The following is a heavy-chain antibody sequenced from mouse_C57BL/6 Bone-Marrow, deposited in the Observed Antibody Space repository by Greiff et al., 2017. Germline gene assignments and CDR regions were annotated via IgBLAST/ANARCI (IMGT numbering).Heavy chain of an antibody. D-gene: IGHD1-1*01. CDR1: GYSFTGYY. J-gene: IGHJ1*03. V-gene: IGHV1-42*01. Sequence: EVKLMESGPELVKPGASVKISCKASGYSFTGYYMNWVKQSPEKSLEWIGEINPSTGGTTYNQKFKAKATLTVDKSSSTAYMQLKSLTSEDSAVYYCARNPPLYYYGSSWWYFDVWGTGTTVTVSS. CDR3: ARNPPLYYYGSSWWYFDV. CDR2: INPSTGGT.